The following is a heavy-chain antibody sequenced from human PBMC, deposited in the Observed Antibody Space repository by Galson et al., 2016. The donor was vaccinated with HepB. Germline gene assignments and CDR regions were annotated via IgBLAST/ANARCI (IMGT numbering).Heavy chain of an antibody. CDR1: GGSFNTYY. CDR3: AGVVVAATNWIDP. Sequence: SETLSLTCGVSGGSFNTYYWSWIRQSPGKGLEWIGEINHSGFTKYNPSLKSRVTISVDTSKNQFSLELTSMTAADTAVYYCAGVVVAATNWIDPWGQGTPVTVSS. V-gene: IGHV4-34*01. J-gene: IGHJ5*02. CDR2: INHSGFT. D-gene: IGHD2-15*01.